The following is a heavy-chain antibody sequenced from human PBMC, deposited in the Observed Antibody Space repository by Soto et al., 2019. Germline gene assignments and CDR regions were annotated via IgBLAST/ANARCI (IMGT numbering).Heavy chain of an antibody. V-gene: IGHV1-24*01. CDR3: ARCSGGSCYSGTIDY. J-gene: IGHJ4*02. CDR1: GYTLTELS. D-gene: IGHD2-15*01. Sequence: ASVKVSFKVSGYTLTELSMHWVRQAPGKGLEWMGGFDPEDGNTNYAQKLQGRVTMTTDTSTSTAYMELRSLRSDDTAVYYCARCSGGSCYSGTIDYWGQGTLVTVSS. CDR2: FDPEDGNT.